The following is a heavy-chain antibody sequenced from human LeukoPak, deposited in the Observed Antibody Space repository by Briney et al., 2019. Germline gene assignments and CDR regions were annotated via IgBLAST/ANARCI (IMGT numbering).Heavy chain of an antibody. V-gene: IGHV3-23*01. D-gene: IGHD3-3*01. Sequence: GGSLRLSCAASGFTFSSYAMSWVRQAPGKGLEWVSAIRGSGGSTYYADSVKGRFTISRDNSKNTLYLQMNSLRAEDTAVYYCAKDRNRDDFWSGFPAGWFDPWGQGTLVTVSS. CDR2: IRGSGGST. CDR3: AKDRNRDDFWSGFPAGWFDP. J-gene: IGHJ5*02. CDR1: GFTFSSYA.